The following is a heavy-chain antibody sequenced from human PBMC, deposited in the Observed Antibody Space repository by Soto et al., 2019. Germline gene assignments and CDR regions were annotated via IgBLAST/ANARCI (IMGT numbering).Heavy chain of an antibody. D-gene: IGHD4-4*01. Sequence: PSETLSLTCTFSGGSIRNSGYYLSWIRQHPGKGLEWIGYISYSGSTDYAPSLKSRVTMSVDTSKNQFSLKLSSVTAADTAVYYCARDAVTKRDFYYYGMDVWGRGTTVTVSS. V-gene: IGHV4-31*03. CDR3: ARDAVTKRDFYYYGMDV. CDR2: ISYSGST. CDR1: GGSIRNSGYY. J-gene: IGHJ6*02.